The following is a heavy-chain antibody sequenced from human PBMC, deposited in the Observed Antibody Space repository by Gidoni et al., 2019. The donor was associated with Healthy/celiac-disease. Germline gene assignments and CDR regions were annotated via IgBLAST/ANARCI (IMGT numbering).Heavy chain of an antibody. CDR3: ARAPEAYYYGSGTYGMDV. Sequence: EVQLVESGGGLVKPGGSLSLSCAASGFPFSSYSMNWVRQASGKGLEWVSSISSSSSYIYYADSVKGRFTISRDNAKNSLYLQMNSLRAEDTAVYYCARAPEAYYYGSGTYGMDVWGQGTTVTVSS. D-gene: IGHD3-10*01. CDR1: GFPFSSYS. J-gene: IGHJ6*02. CDR2: ISSSSSYI. V-gene: IGHV3-21*01.